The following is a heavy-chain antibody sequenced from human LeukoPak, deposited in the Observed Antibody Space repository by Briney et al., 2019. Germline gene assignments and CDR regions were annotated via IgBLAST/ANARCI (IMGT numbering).Heavy chain of an antibody. D-gene: IGHD6-19*01. J-gene: IGHJ3*02. CDR3: ARHGVYSSGWYGRDDAFDI. CDR1: GGSISSGSYY. CDR2: IYTSGST. Sequence: SETLSLTCTVSGGSISSGSYYWSWIRQPAGKGLEWIGRIYTSGSTNYNPSLKSRVTISVDTSKNQFSLKLSSVTAADTAVYYCARHGVYSSGWYGRDDAFDIWGQGTMVTVSS. V-gene: IGHV4-61*02.